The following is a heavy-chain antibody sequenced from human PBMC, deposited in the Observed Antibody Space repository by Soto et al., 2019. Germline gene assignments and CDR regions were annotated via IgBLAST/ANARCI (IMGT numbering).Heavy chain of an antibody. Sequence: PGGSLRLSCAASGFTFSSYEMNWVRQAPGKGLEWVSYISSSGSTIYYADSVKGRFTISRDNSKNTLYLQMNSLRAEDTAVYYCARDATYYYDSSGYYSYGMDVWGQGTTVTVSS. CDR2: ISSSGSTI. V-gene: IGHV3-48*03. J-gene: IGHJ6*02. CDR3: ARDATYYYDSSGYYSYGMDV. CDR1: GFTFSSYE. D-gene: IGHD3-22*01.